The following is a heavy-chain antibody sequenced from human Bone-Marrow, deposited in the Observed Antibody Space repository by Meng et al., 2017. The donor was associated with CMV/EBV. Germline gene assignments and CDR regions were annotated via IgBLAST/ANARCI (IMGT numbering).Heavy chain of an antibody. CDR2: IRYDGSNK. CDR3: AKDQAYSSGWGVLYYYGMDV. J-gene: IGHJ6*02. D-gene: IGHD6-19*01. CDR1: GFTFSSYG. Sequence: GESLKISCGASGFTFSSYGMHWVRQAPGKGLEWVAFIRYDGSNKYYADSVKGRFTISRDNSKNTLYLQMNSLRAEDTAVYYCAKDQAYSSGWGVLYYYGMDVWGQGTTVTVSS. V-gene: IGHV3-30*02.